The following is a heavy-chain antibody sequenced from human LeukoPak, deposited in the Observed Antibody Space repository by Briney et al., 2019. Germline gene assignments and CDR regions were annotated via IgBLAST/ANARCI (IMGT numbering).Heavy chain of an antibody. CDR3: ARGIHRGHDYDSSGYRFDY. D-gene: IGHD3-22*01. CDR2: INHSGST. Sequence: SETLSLTCAVYVGSFRGYYWSWIRQPPGKGLEWIGEINHSGSTNYNPSLKSRGTISVDTSKNQCSLKLSSVTAADTAVYYCARGIHRGHDYDSSGYRFDYWGQGTMVTVSS. V-gene: IGHV4-34*01. J-gene: IGHJ4*01. CDR1: VGSFRGYY.